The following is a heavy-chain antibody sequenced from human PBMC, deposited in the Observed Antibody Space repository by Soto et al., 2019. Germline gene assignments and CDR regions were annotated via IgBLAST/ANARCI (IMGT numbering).Heavy chain of an antibody. J-gene: IGHJ5*02. CDR2: IIPIFGTA. CDR3: ARSGGYGSGSYSWFDP. D-gene: IGHD3-10*01. CDR1: GGTFSSYA. V-gene: IGHV1-69*13. Sequence: GASVKVSCKASGGTFSSYAISWVRQAPGQGLEWMGGIIPIFGTANYAQKFQGRVTITADESTSTAYMELSSLRSEDTAVYYCARSGGYGSGSYSWFDPWGQGTLVTVSS.